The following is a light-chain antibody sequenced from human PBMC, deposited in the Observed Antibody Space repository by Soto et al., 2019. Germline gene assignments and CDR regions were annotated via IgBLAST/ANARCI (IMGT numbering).Light chain of an antibody. CDR1: SSDVGGYNY. J-gene: IGLJ2*01. V-gene: IGLV2-14*01. CDR2: EVS. Sequence: QSALTQPASVSGSPGQSSTISCTGTSSDVGGYNYVSWYQQHPGKAPKIMIYEVSNRPSEVSNRFSVSKAGNTASLTISGLQAEDVADYYCSSYTSSSSLVVFGGGTKVTVL. CDR3: SSYTSSSSLVV.